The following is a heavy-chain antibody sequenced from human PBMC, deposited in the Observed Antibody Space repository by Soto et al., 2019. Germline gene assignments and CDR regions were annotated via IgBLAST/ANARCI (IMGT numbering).Heavy chain of an antibody. V-gene: IGHV4-34*01. CDR1: GGSLSGYY. CDR3: ARRPLNYDLWSGASKPFDY. CDR2: INHSGST. D-gene: IGHD3-3*01. J-gene: IGHJ4*02. Sequence: QVQLQQWGVGLLKPSETLSLTCAVYGGSLSGYYWSWIRQPPGKGLEWIGEINHSGSTIYNPSLKSRVTISVDTPRNQFSLKLSSVTTADTAVYYCARRPLNYDLWSGASKPFDYWGQGTLVTVSS.